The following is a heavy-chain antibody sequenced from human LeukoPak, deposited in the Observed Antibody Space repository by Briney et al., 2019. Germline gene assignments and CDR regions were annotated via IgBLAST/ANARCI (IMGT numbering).Heavy chain of an antibody. J-gene: IGHJ4*02. CDR2: IRYDGSNK. V-gene: IGHV3-30*02. D-gene: IGHD3-10*01. Sequence: GGSLRLSCAASGFTVSSNYMSWVRQAPGKGLEWVAFIRYDGSNKYYADSVKGRFTISRDNSKNTLYLQMNSLRAEDTAVYYCAAGGFDYWGQGTLVTVSS. CDR3: AAGGFDY. CDR1: GFTVSSNY.